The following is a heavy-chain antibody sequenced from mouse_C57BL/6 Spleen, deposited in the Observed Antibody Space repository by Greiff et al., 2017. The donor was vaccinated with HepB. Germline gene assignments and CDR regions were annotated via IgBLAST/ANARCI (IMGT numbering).Heavy chain of an antibody. V-gene: IGHV1-64*01. CDR1: GYTFTSYW. Sequence: QVQLQQPGAELVKPGASVKLSCKASGYTFTSYWMHWVKQRPGQGLEWIGMIHPNSGSNNYNEKFKSKATLTVDKSSSTAYMQLSSLTSEDSAVYDGARQGLLEDAMDYWGQGTSVTVAS. D-gene: IGHD2-10*01. J-gene: IGHJ4*01. CDR2: IHPNSGSN. CDR3: ARQGLLEDAMDY.